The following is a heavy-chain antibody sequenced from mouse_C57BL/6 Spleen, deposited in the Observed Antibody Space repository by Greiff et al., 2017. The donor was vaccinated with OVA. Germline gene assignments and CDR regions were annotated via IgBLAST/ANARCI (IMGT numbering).Heavy chain of an antibody. CDR1: GFTFSDYG. CDR3: ARPRGNYAMDY. Sequence: EVQLVESGGGLVKPGGSLKLSCAASGFTFSDYGMHWVRQAPEKGLEWVAYISSGSSTIYYADTVKGRFTISRDNAKNTLFLQMTSLRSEDTAMYYCARPRGNYAMDYWGQGTSVTVSS. CDR2: ISSGSSTI. V-gene: IGHV5-17*01. J-gene: IGHJ4*01. D-gene: IGHD1-1*02.